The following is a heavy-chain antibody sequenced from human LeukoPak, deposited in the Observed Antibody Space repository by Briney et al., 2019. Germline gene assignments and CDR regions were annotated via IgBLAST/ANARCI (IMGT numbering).Heavy chain of an antibody. D-gene: IGHD1-26*01. Sequence: PSETLSLTCTVSGGSFSSVSYYWSWIRQPAVKGLEWIGRIYATGSTNYNPSLKSRVTISVDTSKNQFSLKLSSVTAADTAVYYCARGGLLNWFDPWGQGTLVTVSS. J-gene: IGHJ5*02. CDR1: GGSFSSVSYY. CDR2: IYATGST. V-gene: IGHV4-61*02. CDR3: ARGGLLNWFDP.